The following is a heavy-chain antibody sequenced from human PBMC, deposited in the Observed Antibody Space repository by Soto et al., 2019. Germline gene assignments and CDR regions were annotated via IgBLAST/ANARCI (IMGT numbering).Heavy chain of an antibody. V-gene: IGHV3-21*01. CDR2: ISSSSSYI. CDR3: AREIYDFWSGYYRAPEHDAFDI. D-gene: IGHD3-3*01. CDR1: GFTFSSYS. Sequence: GGSLRLSCAASGFTFSSYSMNWVRQAPGKGLEWVSSISSSSSYIYYADSVKGRFTISRDNAKNSLYLQMNSLRAEDTAVYYCAREIYDFWSGYYRAPEHDAFDIWGQGTMVTVSS. J-gene: IGHJ3*02.